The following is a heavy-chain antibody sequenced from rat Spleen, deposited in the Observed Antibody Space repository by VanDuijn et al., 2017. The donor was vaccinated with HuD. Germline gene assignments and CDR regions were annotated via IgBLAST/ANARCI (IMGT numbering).Heavy chain of an antibody. D-gene: IGHD1-4*01. CDR1: GFTLSDYD. V-gene: IGHV5-29*01. CDR2: ITHIGGTS. CDR3: ARRPGDFDC. Sequence: EVQLVESGGGLVQPGRSLNLSCAASGFTLSDYDMAWVRQAPTKGLEWVATITHIGGTSYYPDSVKGRFTISRDNAKSTLYLQMNSLRSEDTATYYCARRPGDFDCWGQGVMVTVSS. J-gene: IGHJ2*01.